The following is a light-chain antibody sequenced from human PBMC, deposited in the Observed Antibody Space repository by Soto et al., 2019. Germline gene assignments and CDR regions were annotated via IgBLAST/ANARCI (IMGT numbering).Light chain of an antibody. J-gene: IGKJ2*01. CDR1: QDINSW. Sequence: DIQMTQSPSSVSASVGDRVTITCRASQDINSWLAWYQQKPGKAPKLLIYTASSLQSGVPSRFSGSGFGTDFTLTISSLQPEDFATYYCQQANSFPYTFGQGTKLEIK. V-gene: IGKV1-12*01. CDR2: TAS. CDR3: QQANSFPYT.